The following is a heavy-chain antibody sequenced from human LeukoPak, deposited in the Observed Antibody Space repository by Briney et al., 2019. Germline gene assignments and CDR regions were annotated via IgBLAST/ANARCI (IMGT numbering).Heavy chain of an antibody. CDR2: ISGSGGST. Sequence: GGSLRLSCAASGFTFSSYAVSWVRQAPGKGLEWVSAISGSGGSTYYADSVKGRFTISRDNSKNTLYLQMNSLRAEDTAVYYCAKAFYGGDSGLGPFEVWGQGTRVTVSS. D-gene: IGHD4-23*01. CDR1: GFTFSSYA. V-gene: IGHV3-23*01. J-gene: IGHJ3*01. CDR3: AKAFYGGDSGLGPFEV.